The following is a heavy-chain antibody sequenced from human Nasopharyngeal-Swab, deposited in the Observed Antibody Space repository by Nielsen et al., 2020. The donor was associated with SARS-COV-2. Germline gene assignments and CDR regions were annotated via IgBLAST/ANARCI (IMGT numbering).Heavy chain of an antibody. CDR2: INPNSCGT. J-gene: IGHJ6*02. CDR3: ARSAVAVAGRGDYYYGMDV. V-gene: IGHV1-2*04. Sequence: ASVKVSCKASGYTFTCYFMHWVRQAPAQGLEWMGWINPNSCGTNYAQKFQGWVTMTRDTSVSTAYMELSRLRSDETAVYYCARSAVAVAGRGDYYYGMDVWGQGTTVTVSS. CDR1: GYTFTCYF. D-gene: IGHD6-19*01.